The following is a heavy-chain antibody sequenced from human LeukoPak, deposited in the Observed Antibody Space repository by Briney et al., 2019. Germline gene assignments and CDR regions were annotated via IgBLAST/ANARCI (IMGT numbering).Heavy chain of an antibody. Sequence: SQTLSLTCTVSGGSISSGSYYWSWIRQPAGKGLEWIGRIYTSGSTNYNPSLKSRVTISVDTSKNQFSLKLCSVAAADTAVYYCARFSDFWSGWYFDYWGQGTLVTVSS. CDR3: ARFSDFWSGWYFDY. D-gene: IGHD3-3*01. CDR1: GGSISSGSYY. V-gene: IGHV4-61*02. CDR2: IYTSGST. J-gene: IGHJ4*02.